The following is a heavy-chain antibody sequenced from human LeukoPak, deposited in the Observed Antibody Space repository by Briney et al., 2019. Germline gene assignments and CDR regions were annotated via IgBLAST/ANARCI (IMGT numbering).Heavy chain of an antibody. CDR1: GFTFSSYG. Sequence: PGGSLRLSCAASGFTFSSYGMHWVRQAPGKGLEWVAFIRYDGSYKYYADSVKGRFTISRDNSKNTLYLQMNSLRAEDTAVYYCARDRDLLSVTTVTTFYGMDVWGQGTTVTVSS. CDR3: ARDRDLLSVTTVTTFYGMDV. V-gene: IGHV3-30*02. J-gene: IGHJ6*02. CDR2: IRYDGSYK. D-gene: IGHD4-17*01.